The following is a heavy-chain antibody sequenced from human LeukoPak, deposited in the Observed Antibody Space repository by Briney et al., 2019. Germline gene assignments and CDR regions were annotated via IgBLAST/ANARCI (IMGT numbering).Heavy chain of an antibody. CDR3: ARVGPDPYCSGGSCYHSGGYYYYYYGMDV. V-gene: IGHV4-39*07. CDR2: IYYSGST. CDR1: GGSISSSSHY. Sequence: SETLSLTCTVSGGSISSSSHYWGWIRQPPGKGLEWIGSIYYSGSTYYNPSLKSRVTISVDTSKNQFSLKLSSVTAADTAVYYCARVGPDPYCSGGSCYHSGGYYYYYYGMDVWGQGTTVTVSS. D-gene: IGHD2-15*01. J-gene: IGHJ6*02.